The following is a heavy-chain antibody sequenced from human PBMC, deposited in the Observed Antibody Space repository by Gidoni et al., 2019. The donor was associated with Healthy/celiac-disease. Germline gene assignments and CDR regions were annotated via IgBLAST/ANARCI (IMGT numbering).Heavy chain of an antibody. J-gene: IGHJ3*02. V-gene: IGHV4-61*02. CDR2: IYTSGST. Sequence: QVQLQESGPGLVKPSQPLSLTCTVSGGSISSGSYYWSWIRQPAGKGLEWIGRIYTSGSTNYNPSLKSRVTISVDTSKNQFSLKLSSVTAADTAVYYCARDPVIAAALDAFDIWGQGTMVTVSS. CDR3: ARDPVIAAALDAFDI. CDR1: GGSISSGSYY. D-gene: IGHD6-13*01.